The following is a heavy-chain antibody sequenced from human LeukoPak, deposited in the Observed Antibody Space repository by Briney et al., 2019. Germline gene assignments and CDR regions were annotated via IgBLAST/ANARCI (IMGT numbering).Heavy chain of an antibody. V-gene: IGHV4-38-2*01. Sequence: SETLSLTCAVSGYSITSDYNWGWIRQPPGEGLEGVGTISHTGTTYYNPALKSRVTISIDTSDQFSVKLTSVTAADTAVYYCARFESTSGRGFDPWGQGTLVTVSS. CDR1: GYSITSDYN. CDR2: ISHTGTT. D-gene: IGHD2-2*01. J-gene: IGHJ5*02. CDR3: ARFESTSGRGFDP.